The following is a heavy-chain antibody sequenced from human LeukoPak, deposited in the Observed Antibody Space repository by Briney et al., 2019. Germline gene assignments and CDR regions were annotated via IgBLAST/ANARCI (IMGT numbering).Heavy chain of an antibody. CDR1: GYTFSIYW. V-gene: IGHV3-7*01. CDR3: TRENSGSLSLEY. D-gene: IGHD1-26*01. CDR2: IKQDGSET. J-gene: IGHJ4*02. Sequence: GGSLRLSCAASGYTFSIYWMNWVRQAQGRGLGWVASIKQDGSETYYMESVQGRFTISRDNDMNFLYLQLSSLRAEDTAVYYCTRENSGSLSLEYWGQGTLVTVSS.